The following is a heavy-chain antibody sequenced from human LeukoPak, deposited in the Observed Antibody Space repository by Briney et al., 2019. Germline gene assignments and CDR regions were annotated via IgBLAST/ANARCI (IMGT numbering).Heavy chain of an antibody. J-gene: IGHJ4*02. Sequence: GGSLRLSCAASGFTFSSYWMHWVRQAPGKGLVWVSRINSDGSSTSYADSVKGRFTISRDNAKNSLYLQMNSLRAEEDTALYYCARDAPTVGVDYWGQGTLVTVSS. CDR2: INSDGSST. CDR3: ARDAPTVGVDY. CDR1: GFTFSSYW. V-gene: IGHV3-74*01.